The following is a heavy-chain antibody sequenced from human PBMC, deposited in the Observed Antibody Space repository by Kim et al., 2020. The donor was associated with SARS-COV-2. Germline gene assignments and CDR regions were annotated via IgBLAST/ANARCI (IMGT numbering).Heavy chain of an antibody. D-gene: IGHD2-2*03. J-gene: IGHJ3*02. CDR2: ISGSGGST. Sequence: GGSLRLSCAASGFTFSSYAMSWVRQAPGKGLEWVSAISGSGGSTYYADSVKGRFTISRDNSKNTLYLQMNSLRAEDTAVYYCAMGSAEAGYCSSTVCYGAFEICGQGTMVTVSS. CDR3: AMGSAEAGYCSSTVCYGAFEI. V-gene: IGHV3-23*01. CDR1: GFTFSSYA.